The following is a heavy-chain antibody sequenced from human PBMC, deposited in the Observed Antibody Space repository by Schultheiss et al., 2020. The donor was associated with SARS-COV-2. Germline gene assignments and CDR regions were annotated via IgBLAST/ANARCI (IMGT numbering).Heavy chain of an antibody. V-gene: IGHV4-30-2*01. CDR3: ARDQVVQGYGMDV. Sequence: SETLSLTCAVSGGSISSGGYSWSWIRQPPGKGLEWIGYIYHSGSTYYNPSLKSRVTISVDTSKNQFSLKLSSVTAADTAVYYCARDQVVQGYGMDVWGQGTTVTVSS. J-gene: IGHJ6*02. D-gene: IGHD3-10*01. CDR1: GGSISSGGYS. CDR2: IYHSGST.